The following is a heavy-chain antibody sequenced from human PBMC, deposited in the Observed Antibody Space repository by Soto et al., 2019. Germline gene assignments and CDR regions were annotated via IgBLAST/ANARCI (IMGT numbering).Heavy chain of an antibody. D-gene: IGHD2-2*01. V-gene: IGHV1-18*04. CDR2: ISAYNGNT. Sequence: ASVKVSCKASGYTFTSYYMNWVRQAPGQGLEWMGWISAYNGNTNYAQKLQGRVTMTTDTSTSTAYMELRSLRSDDTAVYYCARLYCISTSCYLGMDVWGQGTKVTVSS. CDR1: GYTFTSYY. CDR3: ARLYCISTSCYLGMDV. J-gene: IGHJ6*02.